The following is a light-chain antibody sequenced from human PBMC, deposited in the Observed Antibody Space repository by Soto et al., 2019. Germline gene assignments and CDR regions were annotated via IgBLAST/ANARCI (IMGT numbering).Light chain of an antibody. CDR1: QDVGKW. V-gene: IGKV1-12*01. CDR3: QQADSFPQT. CDR2: GAS. J-gene: IGKJ1*01. Sequence: DIQMTQSPSSVSASVGDRVTITCRASQDVGKWLAWYQQKPGKAPTLLIHGASSLQSGVPSRYSGSGSGTDFTLTISSLQPEDFATYYCQQADSFPQTFGQGTKWIS.